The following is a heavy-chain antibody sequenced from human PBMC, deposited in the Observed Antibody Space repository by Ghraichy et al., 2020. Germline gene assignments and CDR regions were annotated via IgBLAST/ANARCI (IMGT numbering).Heavy chain of an antibody. J-gene: IGHJ6*02. CDR3: ARRRVGAAAGSYYYYGMDV. Sequence: SVKVSCKASGGTFSSYAISWVRQAPGQGLEWMGGIIPIFGTANYAQKFQGRVTITADESTSTAYMELSSLRSEDTAVYYCARRRVGAAAGSYYYYGMDVWGQGTTVTVSS. CDR2: IIPIFGTA. D-gene: IGHD6-13*01. CDR1: GGTFSSYA. V-gene: IGHV1-69*13.